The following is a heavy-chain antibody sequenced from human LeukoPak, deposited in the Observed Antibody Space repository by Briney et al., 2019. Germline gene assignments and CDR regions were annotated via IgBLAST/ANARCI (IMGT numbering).Heavy chain of an antibody. D-gene: IGHD5-12*01. J-gene: IGHJ4*02. V-gene: IGHV4-59*01. CDR1: GGSISSYY. Sequence: NPSETLSLTCTVSGGSISSYYWSWIRQPPGKGLEWIGYIYYSGSTNNNPSLKSRVTISVDTSKNQFSLKLSSVTAADTAVYYCAREGNSGYDYVDYWGQGTLVTVSS. CDR2: IYYSGST. CDR3: AREGNSGYDYVDY.